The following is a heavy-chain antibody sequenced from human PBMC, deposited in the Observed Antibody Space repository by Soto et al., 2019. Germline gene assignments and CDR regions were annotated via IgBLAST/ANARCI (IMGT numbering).Heavy chain of an antibody. Sequence: QVQLVESGGGVVQPGRSLRLSCAASGFTFSSYGMHWARQAPGKGLEWVADIWYDGSNKYYADSVKGRFTISRDNSKNTLYLQMNSLRVEDTAVYYCARDRYSSGWYDLDYWGQGTLVTVSS. V-gene: IGHV3-33*01. J-gene: IGHJ4*02. D-gene: IGHD6-19*01. CDR3: ARDRYSSGWYDLDY. CDR1: GFTFSSYG. CDR2: IWYDGSNK.